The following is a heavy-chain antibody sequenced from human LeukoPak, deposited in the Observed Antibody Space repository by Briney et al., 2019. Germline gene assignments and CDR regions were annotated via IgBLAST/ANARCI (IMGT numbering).Heavy chain of an antibody. CDR3: ARTYYYDSSGCYFPGAFDI. D-gene: IGHD3-22*01. V-gene: IGHV4-28*01. J-gene: IGHJ3*02. Sequence: PSETLSLTCAVSGYSISSSNWWGWIRQPPGKGLEWIGYIYYSGSTYYNPSLKSRVTMSVDTSKNQFSLKLSSVTAVDTAVYYCARTYYYDSSGCYFPGAFDIWGQGTMVTVSS. CDR2: IYYSGST. CDR1: GYSISSSNW.